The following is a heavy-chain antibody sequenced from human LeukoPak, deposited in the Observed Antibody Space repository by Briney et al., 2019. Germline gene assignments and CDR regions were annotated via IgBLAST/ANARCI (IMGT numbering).Heavy chain of an antibody. D-gene: IGHD1-26*01. CDR1: GFAFSTYS. Sequence: GGSLRLSCAASGFAFSTYSMNWVRQAPGKGLEWVSSISSSSTYIYYADSVKGRVTISRDNTKNSLYLQMNSLRAEDTAVYYCARVLSGCETTRCELDYWGQGTLVTVSS. CDR2: ISSSSTYI. V-gene: IGHV3-21*01. CDR3: ARVLSGCETTRCELDY. J-gene: IGHJ4*02.